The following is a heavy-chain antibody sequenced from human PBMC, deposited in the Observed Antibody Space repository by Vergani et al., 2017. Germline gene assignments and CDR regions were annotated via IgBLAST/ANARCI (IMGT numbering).Heavy chain of an antibody. Sequence: QLQLQESGPELVKPSATLSLTCSVSGASIRSSNYYWGWIRQPPGKGLEWIASIYYSGSTYYNPSLKSRVTISVDTSKNQFPLKLSSVTAADTAVYFCARHSTVEWLVKLGWIDPWGQGILVTVSS. V-gene: IGHV4-39*01. J-gene: IGHJ5*02. CDR2: IYYSGST. CDR1: GASIRSSNYY. CDR3: ARHSTVEWLVKLGWIDP. D-gene: IGHD6-19*01.